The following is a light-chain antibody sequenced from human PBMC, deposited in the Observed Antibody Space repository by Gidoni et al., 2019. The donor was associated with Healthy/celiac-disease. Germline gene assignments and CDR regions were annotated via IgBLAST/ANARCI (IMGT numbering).Light chain of an antibody. J-gene: IGKJ4*01. V-gene: IGKV3-20*01. CDR3: QQYGSSPPLT. CDR2: GAS. CDR1: QSVSSSY. Sequence: EIVFTQSPGTLSLSPGERATLSCRASQSVSSSYLAWYQQNPGQAPRLLIYGASSRATGIPDRFSGSGSGTDFTLTISRLEPEDFAVYYCQQYGSSPPLTFGGGTKVEIK.